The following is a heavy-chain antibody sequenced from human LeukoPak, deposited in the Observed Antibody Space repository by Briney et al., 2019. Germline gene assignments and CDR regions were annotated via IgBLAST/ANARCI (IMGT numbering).Heavy chain of an antibody. D-gene: IGHD2-2*02. V-gene: IGHV5-51*01. CDR1: GYSFTSYW. Sequence: GESLQISCQGSGYSFTSYWIGWVRQMPGKGLEWMGIIYPGDSDTRYSPSFQGQVTISADKSISTAYLQWSSLKASDTAMYYCARQISYCSSTSCYTHLDYWGQGTLVTVSS. CDR3: ARQISYCSSTSCYTHLDY. J-gene: IGHJ4*02. CDR2: IYPGDSDT.